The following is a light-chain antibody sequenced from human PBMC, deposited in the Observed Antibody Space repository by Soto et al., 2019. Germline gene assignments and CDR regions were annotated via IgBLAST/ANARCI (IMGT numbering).Light chain of an antibody. J-gene: IGKJ5*01. V-gene: IGKV3-20*01. CDR1: QSVSSNS. Sequence: IVLTQSADTVSLSPGERATLSCRASQSVSSNSLAWYQQKPGQAPRLLIYGASSRATGIPDRFSGSGSGTDFTLTISRLEPEDFAVYYCQQYGRSITFGQGPRLEIK. CDR2: GAS. CDR3: QQYGRSIT.